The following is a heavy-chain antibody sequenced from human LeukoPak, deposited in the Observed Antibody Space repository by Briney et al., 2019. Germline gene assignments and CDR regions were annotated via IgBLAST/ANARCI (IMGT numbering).Heavy chain of an antibody. CDR2: ISAYNGNT. CDR3: ARGSTYGSGSYFGFFDY. Sequence: ASVKVSCKASGYTFTSYGISWVRQAPGQGLEWMGWISAYNGNTDYAQKLQGRVTMTTDTSTSTAYMELRSLRSDDTAVYYCARGSTYGSGSYFGFFDYWGQGTLVTVSS. J-gene: IGHJ4*02. CDR1: GYTFTSYG. D-gene: IGHD3-10*01. V-gene: IGHV1-18*01.